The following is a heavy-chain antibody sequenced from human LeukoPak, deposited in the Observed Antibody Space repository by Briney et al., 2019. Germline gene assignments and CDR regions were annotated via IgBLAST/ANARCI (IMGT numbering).Heavy chain of an antibody. J-gene: IGHJ4*02. CDR1: GGSISSYY. CDR3: ARDPGAYSSGYYFDY. D-gene: IGHD6-19*01. CDR2: IYTSGST. V-gene: IGHV4-4*07. Sequence: KPSETLSLTCTVSGGSISSYYWSWIRQPAGKGLEWIGRIYTSGSTNYNPSLKSRVTMSVDTSKNQFSLKLSSLTAADTAVYYCARDPGAYSSGYYFDYWGQGTLVTVSS.